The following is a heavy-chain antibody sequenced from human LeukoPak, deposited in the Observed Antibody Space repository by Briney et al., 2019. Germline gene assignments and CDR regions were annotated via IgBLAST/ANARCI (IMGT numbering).Heavy chain of an antibody. V-gene: IGHV3-23*01. CDR2: ISGCGGST. CDR3: AKADLNWGDAFDI. CDR1: GFTFSNYA. D-gene: IGHD7-27*01. J-gene: IGHJ3*02. Sequence: GGSLRLSCAASGFTFSNYAMSWVRQAPGKGLEWVSAISGCGGSTYYADSVKGRFTISRDNSKNTLYLQMNSLRAEDTAVYYCAKADLNWGDAFDIWGQGTMVTVSS.